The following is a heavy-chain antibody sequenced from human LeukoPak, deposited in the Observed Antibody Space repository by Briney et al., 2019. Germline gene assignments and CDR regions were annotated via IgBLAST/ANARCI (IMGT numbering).Heavy chain of an antibody. Sequence: PGGSPRLSCAASGFTFGSYGMHWVRQAPGKGLEWVAVISYDGSNKYYADSVKGRFTISRDNSKNTLYLQMNSLRAEDTAVYYCAKDQYDYVWKSWHYWGQGTLVTVSS. J-gene: IGHJ4*02. V-gene: IGHV3-30*18. CDR2: ISYDGSNK. CDR3: AKDQYDYVWKSWHY. D-gene: IGHD3-16*01. CDR1: GFTFGSYG.